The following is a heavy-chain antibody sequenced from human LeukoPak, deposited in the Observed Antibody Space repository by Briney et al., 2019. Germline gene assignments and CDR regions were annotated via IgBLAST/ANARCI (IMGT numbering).Heavy chain of an antibody. D-gene: IGHD2-15*01. CDR1: GFTFSSYA. CDR3: AKDTPHVGYCSGGSCYGLEYFQH. V-gene: IGHV3-23*01. J-gene: IGHJ1*01. Sequence: GGSLRLSCAASGFTFSSYAMSWVRQAPGKGLEWVSAISGSGGSTYYADSVKGRFTISRDNSKNTLYLQMNSLRAEDTAVYYCAKDTPHVGYCSGGSCYGLEYFQHWGQGTLVTVSS. CDR2: ISGSGGST.